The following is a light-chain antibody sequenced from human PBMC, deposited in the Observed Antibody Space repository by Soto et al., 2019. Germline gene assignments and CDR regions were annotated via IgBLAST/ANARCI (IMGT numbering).Light chain of an antibody. CDR2: GNS. J-gene: IGLJ1*01. Sequence: QSALTQPPSVSGAPGQRVTISCTGSSSNIGAGYDVHWYQHLPGTAPKLLIYGNSNRPSGVPDRFSGSKSDTSASLAITGLQAQDEAHYYCKSYDSSLSGYVFGTGTKVTVL. CDR1: SSNIGAGYD. V-gene: IGLV1-40*01. CDR3: KSYDSSLSGYV.